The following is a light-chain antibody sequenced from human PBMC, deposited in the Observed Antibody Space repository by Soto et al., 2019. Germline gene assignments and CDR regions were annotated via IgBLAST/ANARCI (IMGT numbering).Light chain of an antibody. V-gene: IGKV3-20*01. Sequence: EIVLTQSPGTLSLSPGERATLSCRASQSVSSYLAWYQQKPGQAPRLLIYGASSRATGIPDRFSGSGSGTDFTLTISRLEPEDFAVYYCQQYGGSFRVFGPGTKVDIK. CDR1: QSVSSY. CDR3: QQYGGSFRV. CDR2: GAS. J-gene: IGKJ3*01.